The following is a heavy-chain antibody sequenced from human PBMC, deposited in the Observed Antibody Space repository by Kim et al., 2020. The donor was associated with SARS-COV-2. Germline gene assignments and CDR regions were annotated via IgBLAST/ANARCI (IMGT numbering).Heavy chain of an antibody. Sequence: SETLSLTCAVYGGSFSGYYWSWIRQPPGKGLEWIGEINHSGSTNYNPSLKSRVTISVDTSKNQFSLKLSSVTAADTAVYYCARGLPSYYDSSGYRFDYWGQGTLVTVSS. CDR2: INHSGST. V-gene: IGHV4-34*01. J-gene: IGHJ4*02. D-gene: IGHD3-22*01. CDR3: ARGLPSYYDSSGYRFDY. CDR1: GGSFSGYY.